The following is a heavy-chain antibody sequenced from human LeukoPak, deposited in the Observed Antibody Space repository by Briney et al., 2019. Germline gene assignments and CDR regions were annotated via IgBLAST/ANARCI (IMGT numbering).Heavy chain of an antibody. CDR3: ARDRRAVAGDYYYYYGMDV. CDR1: GGSISSYY. D-gene: IGHD6-19*01. Sequence: SETLSLTCTVSGGSISSYYWSWIRQPPGKGLEWIGNIYCSGSTNYNPSLKSRVTISVDTSKNQFSLKLSSVTAADTAVYYCARDRRAVAGDYYYYYGMDVWGQGTTVTVSS. J-gene: IGHJ6*02. CDR2: IYCSGST. V-gene: IGHV4-59*01.